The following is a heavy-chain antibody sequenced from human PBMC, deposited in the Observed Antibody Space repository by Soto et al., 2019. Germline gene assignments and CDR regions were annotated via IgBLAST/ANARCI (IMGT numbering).Heavy chain of an antibody. CDR1: GFTFSSYW. CDR3: AGQGYCIRPTCYHTLFEC. V-gene: IGHV3-7*01. D-gene: IGHD2-2*01. CDR2: INEDGSEN. Sequence: EGSLRLSCAASGFTFSSYWMSWVRQAPGKGLEWVASINEDGSENYYVHSVKGRFTISRDNARNSLYLQMNSLRVEDTALYYCAGQGYCIRPTCYHTLFECWSQGTLLIISS. J-gene: IGHJ4*02.